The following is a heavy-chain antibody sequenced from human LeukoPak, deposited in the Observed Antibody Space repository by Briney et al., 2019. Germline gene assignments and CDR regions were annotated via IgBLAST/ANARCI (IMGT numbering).Heavy chain of an antibody. J-gene: IGHJ3*02. Sequence: PGRSLRLSCAASGFTFSSYGMHWVRQAPGKGLEWVAVIWYDGNSKYYADSVKGRFIISRDNSKNTLYLQMNSLRADDTAMYHRARPAGDYARGGFDIWGQGTLVTVSS. CDR1: GFTFSSYG. CDR2: IWYDGNSK. D-gene: IGHD4-17*01. CDR3: ARPAGDYARGGFDI. V-gene: IGHV3-33*01.